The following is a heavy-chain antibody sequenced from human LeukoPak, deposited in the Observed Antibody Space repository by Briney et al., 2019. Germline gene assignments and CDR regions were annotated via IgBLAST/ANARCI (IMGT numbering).Heavy chain of an antibody. Sequence: GESLKISCKGSGYSFTSYWIGWVHQMPGKGLEWMGIIYPGDPDTRYSPSFQGQVTISADKSISTAYLQWSSLKASDTAMYYCARHAQTTPDTDLAPEWGFYFDYWGQGTLVTVSS. CDR1: GYSFTSYW. D-gene: IGHD4-4*01. V-gene: IGHV5-51*07. CDR2: IYPGDPDT. CDR3: ARHAQTTPDTDLAPEWGFYFDY. J-gene: IGHJ4*02.